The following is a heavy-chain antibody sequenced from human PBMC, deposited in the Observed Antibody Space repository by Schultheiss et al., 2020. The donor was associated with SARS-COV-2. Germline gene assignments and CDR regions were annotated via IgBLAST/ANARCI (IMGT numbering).Heavy chain of an antibody. Sequence: SETLSLTCAVSGYSISSGYYWGWIRQPPGKGLEWIGSIYHAGTTFYNPSLKSRVTLSIDRSKNQFSLRLSSVTAADTAVYYCARDPHYYDILTGYSYYFDYWGQGTLVTVSS. CDR2: IYHAGTT. D-gene: IGHD3-9*01. J-gene: IGHJ4*02. V-gene: IGHV4-38-2*02. CDR1: GYSISSGYY. CDR3: ARDPHYYDILTGYSYYFDY.